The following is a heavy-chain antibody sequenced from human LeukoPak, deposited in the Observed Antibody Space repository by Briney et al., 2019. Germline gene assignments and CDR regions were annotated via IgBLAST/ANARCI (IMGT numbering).Heavy chain of an antibody. D-gene: IGHD3-9*01. CDR3: ARDLRPGRFDWLFHDAFDI. Sequence: ASVKVSCKASGYTFTSNYMHWVRQAPGQGLEWMGVINPSGGSTSYAQKFQGRVTMTRDMSTSTDYMELSSLRSDDTAVYYCARDLRPGRFDWLFHDAFDIWGQGTMVTVSS. V-gene: IGHV1-46*01. CDR1: GYTFTSNY. J-gene: IGHJ3*02. CDR2: INPSGGST.